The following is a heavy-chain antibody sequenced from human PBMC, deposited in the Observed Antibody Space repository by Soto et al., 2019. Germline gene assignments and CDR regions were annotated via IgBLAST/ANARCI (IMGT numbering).Heavy chain of an antibody. Sequence: GESLKISCQGSGYNFAGYWIAWVRQMPGKGLELMGIIYPSDSDTRYRPSFQGQVTISADKSISSAYLQWSSLRASDTAMYYCARGGVSTRTVDYWGQGTPVTVS. D-gene: IGHD3-3*01. CDR3: ARGGVSTRTVDY. CDR2: IYPSDSDT. CDR1: GYNFAGYW. V-gene: IGHV5-51*01. J-gene: IGHJ4*02.